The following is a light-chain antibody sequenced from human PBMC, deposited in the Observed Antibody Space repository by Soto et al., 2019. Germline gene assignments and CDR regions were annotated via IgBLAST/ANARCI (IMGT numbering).Light chain of an antibody. V-gene: IGKV1-27*01. Sequence: DIQMTQSPSSLSASVGDRVTITCRASQGIYNSLAWYQQKPGKVPKLLIYAASTLQSGVPSRFSGSGSGTDFTLTISSLQPEDVATYYCQKYYSAPWTFGQGTKAEIK. CDR3: QKYYSAPWT. J-gene: IGKJ1*01. CDR2: AAS. CDR1: QGIYNS.